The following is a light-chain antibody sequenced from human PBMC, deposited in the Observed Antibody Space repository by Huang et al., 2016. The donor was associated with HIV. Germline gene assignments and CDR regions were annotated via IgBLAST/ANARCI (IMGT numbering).Light chain of an antibody. CDR2: AAS. CDR1: QSITTY. CDR3: QQSYTSPWT. Sequence: DIQMTQSPSSLSASIGDRVIITCRASQSITTYLNWYQQKPGKAPNLLISAASTLQSGVPSRFGGSGSGTDFALTISSRQPEDFATYYCQQSYTSPWTFGQGTNVEV. J-gene: IGKJ1*01. V-gene: IGKV1-39*01.